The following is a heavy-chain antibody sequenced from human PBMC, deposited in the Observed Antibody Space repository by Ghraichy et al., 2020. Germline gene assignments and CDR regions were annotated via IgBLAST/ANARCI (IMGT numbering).Heavy chain of an antibody. J-gene: IGHJ3*01. V-gene: IGHV5-51*01. CDR2: IYPGDFDI. D-gene: IGHD3-10*01. Sequence: GESLNISCKGSGYSFTSQWIAWVRQMPGKGLEWMGTIYPGDFDIRYNPSFQGQVIISADKSISTAYLQWSSLKASDTAMYYCARQGSWGDAYDLWGQGTMVTVSS. CDR3: ARQGSWGDAYDL. CDR1: GYSFTSQW.